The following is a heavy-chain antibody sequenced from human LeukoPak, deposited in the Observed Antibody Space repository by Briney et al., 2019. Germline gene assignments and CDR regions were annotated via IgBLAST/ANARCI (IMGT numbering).Heavy chain of an antibody. D-gene: IGHD6-19*01. CDR2: INHSGST. CDR1: GGSFSGYY. CDR3: ARTLVAATDYFDY. Sequence: PSETLSLTCAVYGGSFSGYYWSWIRQPPGKGLEWIGEINHSGSTNYNPSLKSRVTISIDMSKNHFSLKLSSVTAADTAVYYCARTLVAATDYFDYWGQGALLTVSS. J-gene: IGHJ4*02. V-gene: IGHV4-34*01.